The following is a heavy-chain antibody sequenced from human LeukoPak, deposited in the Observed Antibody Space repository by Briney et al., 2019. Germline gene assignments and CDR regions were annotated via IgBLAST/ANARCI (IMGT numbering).Heavy chain of an antibody. J-gene: IGHJ4*02. D-gene: IGHD6-13*01. CDR3: AKDPDRSSWYRVTIAVDDY. Sequence: PGGSLRLSCAASGFTFSSYAMSWVRQAPGKGLEWVSAISGSGGGTHYADSVKGRFTISRDNSKNTLYLQMNSLRAEDTAVYYCAKDPDRSSWYRVTIAVDDYWGQGTLVTVSS. CDR1: GFTFSSYA. CDR2: ISGSGGGT. V-gene: IGHV3-23*01.